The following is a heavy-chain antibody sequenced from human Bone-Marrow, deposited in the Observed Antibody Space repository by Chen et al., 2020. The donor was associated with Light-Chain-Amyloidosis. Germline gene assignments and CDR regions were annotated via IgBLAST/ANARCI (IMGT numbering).Heavy chain of an antibody. Sequence: HVQLVQSGAEVKKPGSSMKVSCKASGGVLNTHVITWVRQAPGQGLEWMGSIIPVYGAPKIAQRFQGRVTITADESTKTVYLDVNSLRSEDTAVYYCARDPVPGDWRHYYFFGLDVWGQGTSLIVSS. V-gene: IGHV1-69*18. D-gene: IGHD3-10*01. CDR2: IIPVYGAP. CDR1: GGVLNTHV. J-gene: IGHJ6*02. CDR3: ARDPVPGDWRHYYFFGLDV.